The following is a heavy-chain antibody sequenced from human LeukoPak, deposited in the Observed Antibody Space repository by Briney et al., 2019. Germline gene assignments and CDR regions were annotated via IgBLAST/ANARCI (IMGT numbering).Heavy chain of an antibody. CDR2: IKEDGSDK. CDR3: ARDFYDGFALDY. V-gene: IGHV3-7*01. CDR1: GFIFSNYW. J-gene: IGHJ4*02. Sequence: GGSLRLSCAASGFIFSNYWMAWVRQAPGKGLEWVANIKEDGSDKNYVDSVKGRFTISRDNARNSLYLQMDNLRAEDTGVYYCARDFYDGFALDYWGQGTLVTVSS. D-gene: IGHD2/OR15-2a*01.